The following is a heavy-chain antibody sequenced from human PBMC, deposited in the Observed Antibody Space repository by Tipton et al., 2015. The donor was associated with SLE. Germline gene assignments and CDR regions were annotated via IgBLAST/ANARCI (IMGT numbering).Heavy chain of an antibody. D-gene: IGHD5-24*01. V-gene: IGHV4-38-2*02. CDR2: IYHSGST. CDR3: ARGDGYNFDY. Sequence: TLSLTCTVYGYSISSGFYWGWIRQPPGKGLEWIGNIYHSGSTFYNPSLKSRVTTSVDTSKNQFSLKLSSVTAADTAVYYCARGDGYNFDYWGQGTLVTVSS. J-gene: IGHJ4*02. CDR1: GYSISSGFY.